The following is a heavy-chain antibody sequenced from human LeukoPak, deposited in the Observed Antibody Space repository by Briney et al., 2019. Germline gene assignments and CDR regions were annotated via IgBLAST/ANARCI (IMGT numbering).Heavy chain of an antibody. J-gene: IGHJ4*02. V-gene: IGHV4-34*01. Sequence: NPSETLSLTCVVYGLSLSGFYWNWLRQPPGKGLEWLGDVHHSGSTNYNPSLESRVTISLDTSKNVVSLKLTSVTAADTAFYYCARSAYDYVWGTLGYWGQGTLVTVSS. D-gene: IGHD3-16*01. CDR3: ARSAYDYVWGTLGY. CDR1: GLSLSGFY. CDR2: VHHSGST.